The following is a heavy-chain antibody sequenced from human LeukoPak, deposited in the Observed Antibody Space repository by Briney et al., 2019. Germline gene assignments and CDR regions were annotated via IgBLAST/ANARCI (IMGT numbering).Heavy chain of an antibody. V-gene: IGHV3-9*01. CDR1: GFTFDNFA. CDR2: ITWNSRVK. CDR3: AKDLREWYYDPNGNYFSYGMDV. Sequence: GGSLRLSCAASGFTFDNFAMHWVRQAPGKGLEWVSGITWNSRVKTYTPSVKGRFTISRDNAKNSLDLQMNSLRAEDTAVYYCAKDLREWYYDPNGNYFSYGMDVWGQGTTVVVSS. J-gene: IGHJ6*02. D-gene: IGHD3-22*01.